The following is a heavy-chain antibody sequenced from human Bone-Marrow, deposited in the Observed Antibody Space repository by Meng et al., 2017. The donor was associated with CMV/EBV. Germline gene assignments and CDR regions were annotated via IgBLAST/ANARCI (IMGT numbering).Heavy chain of an antibody. CDR2: ISSNGSTI. J-gene: IGHJ6*02. V-gene: IGHV3-11*01. CDR1: CTFRAYV. D-gene: IGHD5/OR15-5a*01. Sequence: CTFRAYVMSWLRKAPGRGLEWVSCISSNGSTIYYADSVKGRFTISRDNAKKSLYLQMNSLRAEDTAGYDCARDLQDRLHYYYGMDVWGQGTTVTVSS. CDR3: ARDLQDRLHYYYGMDV.